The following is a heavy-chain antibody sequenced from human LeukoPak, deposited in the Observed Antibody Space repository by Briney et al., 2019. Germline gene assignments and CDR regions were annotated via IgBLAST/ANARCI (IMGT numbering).Heavy chain of an antibody. CDR1: GGSISSYY. CDR3: ARDTNDYGDWGWFDP. V-gene: IGHV4-4*09. J-gene: IGHJ5*02. CDR2: IYTSGST. D-gene: IGHD4-17*01. Sequence: SETLSLTCTVSGGSISSYYWSWIRQPPGKGLEWIGYIYTSGSTNYNPSLKSRVTISVDTSKNQFSLKLSSVTAADTAVYYCARDTNDYGDWGWFDPWGQGTLVTVSS.